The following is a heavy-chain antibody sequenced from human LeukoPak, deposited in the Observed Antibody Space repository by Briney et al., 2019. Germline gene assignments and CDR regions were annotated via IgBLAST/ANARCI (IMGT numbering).Heavy chain of an antibody. CDR2: IYTSGST. D-gene: IGHD2-2*01. Sequence: SETLSLTCTVSGGSISSGSYYWSWIRQPAGKGLEWIGRIYTSGSTNYNPSLKSRVTISVDTSKNQFSLKLSSVTAADTAVYYCASEGRYCSSTSCSLFDYWGQGTLVTVSS. V-gene: IGHV4-61*02. J-gene: IGHJ4*02. CDR1: GGSISSGSYY. CDR3: ASEGRYCSSTSCSLFDY.